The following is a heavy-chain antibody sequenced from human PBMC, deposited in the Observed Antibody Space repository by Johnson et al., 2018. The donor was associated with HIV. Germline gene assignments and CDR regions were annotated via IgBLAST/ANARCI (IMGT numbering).Heavy chain of an antibody. Sequence: QEKLVESGGGVVQPGRSLRLSCAASGFTVSNNYMTWVRQAPGKGLEWVAVISYDGSNKYYADSVKGRFTISRENSKNNLYLQMNSLRAGDTAVYYCARAYSGLYINDSFDIWGQGTMVTVSS. V-gene: IGHV3-30*14. CDR3: ARAYSGLYINDSFDI. CDR1: GFTVSNNY. D-gene: IGHD1-26*01. J-gene: IGHJ3*02. CDR2: ISYDGSNK.